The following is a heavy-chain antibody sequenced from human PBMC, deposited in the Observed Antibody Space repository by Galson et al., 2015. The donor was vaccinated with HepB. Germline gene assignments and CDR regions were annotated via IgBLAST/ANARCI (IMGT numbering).Heavy chain of an antibody. V-gene: IGHV4-39*07. CDR1: GGSISSSSYY. CDR3: ARDREWLVHY. Sequence: SETLSLTCTVSGGSISSSSYYWGWIRQPPGKGLEWIGSIYYSGSTYYNPSLKSRVTISVDTSKNQFSLKLSSVTAADTAVYYCARDREWLVHYWGQGTLVTVSS. D-gene: IGHD6-19*01. CDR2: IYYSGST. J-gene: IGHJ4*02.